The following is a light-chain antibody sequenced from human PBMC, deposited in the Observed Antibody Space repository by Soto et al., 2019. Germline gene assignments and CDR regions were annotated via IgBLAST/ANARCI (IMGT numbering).Light chain of an antibody. CDR1: SSNIGNTY. CDR3: GAWDSSLNAMV. J-gene: IGLJ2*01. CDR2: AND. V-gene: IGLV1-51*01. Sequence: QSVLTQPPSVSAAPGQRVTISCSGSSSNIGNTYVSWYQHLPGTAPKLLIYANDKRPSGIPDRFSASKSGTSATLGITGLQTGDEAGYYCGAWDSSLNAMVFGGGTQLTVL.